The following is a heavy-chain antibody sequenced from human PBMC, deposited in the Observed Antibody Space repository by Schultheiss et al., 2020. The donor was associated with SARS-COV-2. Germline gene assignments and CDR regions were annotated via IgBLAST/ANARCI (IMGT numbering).Heavy chain of an antibody. CDR3: ARRDCSSTSCYYFDY. CDR1: GYSFTNYW. D-gene: IGHD2-2*01. V-gene: IGHV5-51*01. Sequence: GGSLRLSCKASGYSFTNYWIGWVRQMPGKGLEWMGIIYPGDSDTRYSPSFQGQVTISADKSISTAYLQWSSLKASDTAMYYCARRDCSSTSCYYFDYWGQGTLVTVSS. J-gene: IGHJ4*02. CDR2: IYPGDSDT.